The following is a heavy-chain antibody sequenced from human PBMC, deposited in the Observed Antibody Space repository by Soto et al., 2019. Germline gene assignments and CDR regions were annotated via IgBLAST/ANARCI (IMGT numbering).Heavy chain of an antibody. CDR3: AIRRAYRNSWYYFDP. J-gene: IGHJ4*02. V-gene: IGHV1-69-2*01. D-gene: IGHD1-26*01. CDR2: VDPEDGQT. Sequence: ASVKVSCKVSGYTFTDNYIHWVQQVPGKGLEWMGLVDPEDGQTAYAEKFQGRVTLSADTSTDTAYMQLSGLKSEDTAVYYCAIRRAYRNSWYYFDPWGQGTLVTVSS. CDR1: GYTFTDNY.